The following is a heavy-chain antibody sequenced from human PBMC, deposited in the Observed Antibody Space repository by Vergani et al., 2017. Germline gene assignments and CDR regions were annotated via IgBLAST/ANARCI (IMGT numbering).Heavy chain of an antibody. V-gene: IGHV3-15*01. CDR1: GFTFSGSA. CDR3: TTDQYSGHY. Sequence: EVQLVESGGGLVQPGGSLKLSCAASGFTFSGSAMHWVRQASGKGLEWVGRIRSKTDGGTTDYAAPVKGRFTISRDDSKNTLYLQMNSLKTEDTAVYYCTTDQYSGHYWGQGTLVTVSS. CDR2: IRSKTDGGTT. J-gene: IGHJ4*02. D-gene: IGHD1-26*01.